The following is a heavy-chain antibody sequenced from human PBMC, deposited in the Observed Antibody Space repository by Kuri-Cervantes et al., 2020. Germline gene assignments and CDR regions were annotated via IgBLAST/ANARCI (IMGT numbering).Heavy chain of an antibody. V-gene: IGHV3-11*04. CDR2: FTSSATSI. Sequence: GESLKISCAASGFTFSDYYMTWIRQAPGKGLEWVSIFTSSATSIYYADSVKGRFTISRDNAKNSLYLQMNSLRAEDTAVYYCARRQREGSSSSLDNFDYWGQGTLVTVSS. J-gene: IGHJ4*02. D-gene: IGHD6-6*01. CDR1: GFTFSDYY. CDR3: ARRQREGSSSSLDNFDY.